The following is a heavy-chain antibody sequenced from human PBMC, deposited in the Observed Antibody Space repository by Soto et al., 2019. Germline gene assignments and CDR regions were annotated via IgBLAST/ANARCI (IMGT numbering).Heavy chain of an antibody. Sequence: SETLSLTCTVSGGSISSYYWSWIRQPPGKGLEWIGYIYYSGSTNYNPSLKSRVTISVDTSKNQFSLKLSSVTAADTAVYYCGGLYYYYGMDVWGQGTTVTVSS. CDR2: IYYSGST. CDR1: GGSISSYY. CDR3: GGLYYYYGMDV. V-gene: IGHV4-59*12. J-gene: IGHJ6*02.